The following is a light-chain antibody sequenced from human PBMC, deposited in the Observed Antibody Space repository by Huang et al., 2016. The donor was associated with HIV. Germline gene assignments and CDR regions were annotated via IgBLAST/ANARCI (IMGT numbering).Light chain of an antibody. Sequence: DIQMTQSPSSLSASVGDRVTITCQASQDISNYLNWYQQKPGKAPKLLIYHASNLETVVPSRFSGGGFVTHFSFTISGLQPEDVATYYCQQYDTLPYTFGQGTMLEVK. CDR2: HAS. CDR1: QDISNY. CDR3: QQYDTLPYT. V-gene: IGKV1-33*01. J-gene: IGKJ2*01.